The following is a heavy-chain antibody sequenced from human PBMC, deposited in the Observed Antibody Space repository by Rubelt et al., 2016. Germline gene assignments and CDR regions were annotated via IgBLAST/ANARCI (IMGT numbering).Heavy chain of an antibody. Sequence: PGGSLRLSCIASGYTFNSYTMNWVRQAPGKGLEWVSSISSRSSFIYYADSVKGRFTISRDDAKNSLYLQMNSLRAEDTAVYYCANVAGDHWGQGTLVTVSS. CDR1: GYTFNSYT. CDR2: ISSRSSFI. V-gene: IGHV3-21*01. J-gene: IGHJ4*02. CDR3: ANVAGDH. D-gene: IGHD2-15*01.